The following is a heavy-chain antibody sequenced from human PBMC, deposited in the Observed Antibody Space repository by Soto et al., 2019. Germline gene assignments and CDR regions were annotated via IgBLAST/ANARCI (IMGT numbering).Heavy chain of an antibody. D-gene: IGHD2-21*01. V-gene: IGHV3-23*01. CDR1: GFTFSSYA. J-gene: IGHJ6*02. Sequence: SLRLSCAASGFTFSSYAMSWVRQAPGKGLEWVSATSGSGAGTYYADSVKGRSTISRDNSKNTLYLQMNSLRAEDTAVYYCAKCGAGAVGGNYYYSGMDVWGQGTTVTVSS. CDR3: AKCGAGAVGGNYYYSGMDV. CDR2: TSGSGAGT.